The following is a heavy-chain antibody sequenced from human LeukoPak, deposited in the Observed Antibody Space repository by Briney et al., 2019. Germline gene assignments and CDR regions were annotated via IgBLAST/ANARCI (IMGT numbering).Heavy chain of an antibody. CDR2: INPSGGST. V-gene: IGHV1-46*01. D-gene: IGHD4-23*01. Sequence: ASVKVSCKASGYTLTSYYMHWVRQAPAQGLEWMGIINPSGGSTSYAQKFQGRVTMTRDTSTSTVYMELSSLRSEDTAVYYCARAATVVTLTGVYYYYYGMDVWGQGTTVTVSS. J-gene: IGHJ6*02. CDR3: ARAATVVTLTGVYYYYYGMDV. CDR1: GYTLTSYY.